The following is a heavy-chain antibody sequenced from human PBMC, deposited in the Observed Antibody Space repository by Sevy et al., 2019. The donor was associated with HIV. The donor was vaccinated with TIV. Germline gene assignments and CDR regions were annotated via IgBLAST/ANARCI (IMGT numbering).Heavy chain of an antibody. CDR1: GFTFSSYG. V-gene: IGHV3-33*06. J-gene: IGHJ3*02. Sequence: GGSLRLSCAASGFTFSSYGMHWVRQAPGKGLEWVAVIWYDGSNKYYADSVKGRFTISRDNSKNTLYLQMNSLRAEDTAVYYCAKDAASEWELLGRRPDYNAFDIWGQGTMVTVSS. D-gene: IGHD1-26*01. CDR3: AKDAASEWELLGRRPDYNAFDI. CDR2: IWYDGSNK.